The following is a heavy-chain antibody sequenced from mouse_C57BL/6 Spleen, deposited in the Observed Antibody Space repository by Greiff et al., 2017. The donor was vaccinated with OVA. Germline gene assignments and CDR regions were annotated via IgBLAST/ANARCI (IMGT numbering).Heavy chain of an antibody. Sequence: EVKLVESGGGLVKPGGSLKLSCAASGFTFSSYAMSWVRQTPEKRLEWVATISDGGSYTYYPENVKGRFTISRDNAKNNLYLQMSHLKSEDTAMYYCARDRDYYGSSYFDYWGQGTTLTVSS. J-gene: IGHJ2*01. V-gene: IGHV5-4*01. CDR2: ISDGGSYT. CDR1: GFTFSSYA. D-gene: IGHD1-1*01. CDR3: ARDRDYYGSSYFDY.